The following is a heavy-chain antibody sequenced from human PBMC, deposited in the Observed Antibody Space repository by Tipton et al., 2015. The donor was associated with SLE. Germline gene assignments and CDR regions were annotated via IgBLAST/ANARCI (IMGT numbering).Heavy chain of an antibody. CDR1: SGSISSGGYY. J-gene: IGHJ4*02. CDR3: ARGGGAAYVPLDY. CDR2: IYYSGST. D-gene: IGHD3-10*02. V-gene: IGHV4-31*03. Sequence: TLSLTCTVSSGSISSGGYYWSWIRQHPGKGLEWIGYIYYSGSTYYNPSLKSRVTISVDTSKNQFSLKLSSVTAADTAVYYCARGGGAAYVPLDYWGQGTLVTVSS.